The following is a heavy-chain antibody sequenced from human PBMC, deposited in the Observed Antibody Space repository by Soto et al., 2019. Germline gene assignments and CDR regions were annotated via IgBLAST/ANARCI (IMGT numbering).Heavy chain of an antibody. D-gene: IGHD2-2*02. V-gene: IGHV1-69*01. CDR2: IIPIFGTA. CDR3: ARDGVWGYCSSTSCYTGVWFDP. CDR1: GGTFSSYA. Sequence: QVQLVQSGAEVKKPGSSVKVSCKASGGTFSSYAISWVRQAPGQGLVWMVWIIPIFGTANCAQKFQGRVTITADESTSTAYMELSSLRSEDTAVYYCARDGVWGYCSSTSCYTGVWFDPWGQGTLVTVSS. J-gene: IGHJ5*02.